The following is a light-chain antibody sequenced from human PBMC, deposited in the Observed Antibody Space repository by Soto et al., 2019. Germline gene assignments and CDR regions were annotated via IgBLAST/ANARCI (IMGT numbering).Light chain of an antibody. CDR3: QQYGNSVT. CDR2: GAS. CDR1: QSGINSD. V-gene: IGKV3-20*01. Sequence: EIVLTQSPGTLSLSPGERATLSCRASQSGINSDLAWYQQKPGQAPRLLIYGASSRATGIPDRFTGSGSGTDFTLTISRLEPEDFAVYFCQQYGNSVTFGQGTKLEIK. J-gene: IGKJ2*01.